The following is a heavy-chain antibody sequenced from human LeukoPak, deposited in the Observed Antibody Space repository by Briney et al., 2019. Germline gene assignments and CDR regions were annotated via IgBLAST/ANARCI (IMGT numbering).Heavy chain of an antibody. Sequence: GGSLRLSCAASGFTFSSYGMHWVRQAPGKGLEWGAVISYDGSNKYYADSVKGRFTISRDNSKNTLYLQMNSLRAEDTAVYYCANHPGDYWGQGTLVTVSS. V-gene: IGHV3-30*18. J-gene: IGHJ4*02. CDR3: ANHPGDY. CDR2: ISYDGSNK. CDR1: GFTFSSYG.